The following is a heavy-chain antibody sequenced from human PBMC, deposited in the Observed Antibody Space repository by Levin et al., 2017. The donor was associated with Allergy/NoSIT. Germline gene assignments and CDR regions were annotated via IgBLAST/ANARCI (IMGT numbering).Heavy chain of an antibody. D-gene: IGHD3-9*01. J-gene: IGHJ4*02. CDR3: ATARTRYDILTGYSLSFDY. CDR1: GYTLTELS. CDR2: FDPEDGET. V-gene: IGHV1-24*01. Sequence: ASVKVSCKVSGYTLTELSMHWVRQAPGKGLEWMGGFDPEDGETIYAQKFQGRVTMTEDTSTDTAYMELSSLRSEDTAVYYCATARTRYDILTGYSLSFDYWGQGTLVTVSS.